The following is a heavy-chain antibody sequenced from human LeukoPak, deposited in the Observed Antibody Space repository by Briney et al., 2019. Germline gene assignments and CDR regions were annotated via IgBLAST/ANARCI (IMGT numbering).Heavy chain of an antibody. D-gene: IGHD3-22*01. Sequence: ASVKVSCKASGNTFTNNGISWVRQAPGQGLEWMGWISAYNGNTNYAQKFQGRVTMTTNTSTSTAYMELRSLRSDDTAVYFCARDGHRMYYYESSDYRFDSWGQGTLVTVSS. J-gene: IGHJ4*02. V-gene: IGHV1-18*01. CDR1: GNTFTNNG. CDR2: ISAYNGNT. CDR3: ARDGHRMYYYESSDYRFDS.